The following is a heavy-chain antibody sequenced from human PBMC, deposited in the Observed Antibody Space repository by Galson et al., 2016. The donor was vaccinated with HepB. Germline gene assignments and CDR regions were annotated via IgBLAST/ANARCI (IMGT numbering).Heavy chain of an antibody. Sequence: SLRLSCAASGFTFNKNAMNWVRQAPGKGLEWVSAVGPGHAATHYSDSVKGRFTISRDNSNNTVFLQMNSLRAEDTGVYFCANSYSETQAYYFDFWGQGTLVTVSS. J-gene: IGHJ4*02. CDR2: VGPGHAAT. D-gene: IGHD2-21*01. CDR1: GFTFNKNA. CDR3: ANSYSETQAYYFDF. V-gene: IGHV3-23*01.